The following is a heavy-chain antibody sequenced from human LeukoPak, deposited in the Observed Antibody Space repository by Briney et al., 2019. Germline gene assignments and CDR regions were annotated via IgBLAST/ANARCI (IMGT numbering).Heavy chain of an antibody. CDR1: GYSISSGYY. D-gene: IGHD2-21*02. CDR3: ARREAYCGGDCYSIAFDI. Sequence: PSETLSLTCTVSGYSISSGYYWGWIRQPPGKGLEWIGSIYHSGSTYYNPSLKSRVTISVDTSKNQFSLKLSSVTAAVTAVYYRARREAYCGGDCYSIAFDIWGQGTMVTVSS. V-gene: IGHV4-38-2*02. J-gene: IGHJ3*02. CDR2: IYHSGST.